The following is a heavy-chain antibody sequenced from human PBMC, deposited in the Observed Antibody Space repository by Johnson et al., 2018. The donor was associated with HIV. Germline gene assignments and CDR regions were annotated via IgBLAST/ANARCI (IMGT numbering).Heavy chain of an antibody. V-gene: IGHV3-7*01. CDR2: IKQDGSEK. CDR3: AKDIRLVSAYYDILSGTSFDAFDI. D-gene: IGHD3-9*01. J-gene: IGHJ3*02. Sequence: MQLVESGGGVVQPGGSLRLSCAASGFTFSSYWMSWVRQAPGKGLEWVANIKQDGSEKYYVDSVKGRFTISRDNSKNTLYLQMNSLRVEDTAVYYCAKDIRLVSAYYDILSGTSFDAFDIWGQGTMVTVSS. CDR1: GFTFSSYW.